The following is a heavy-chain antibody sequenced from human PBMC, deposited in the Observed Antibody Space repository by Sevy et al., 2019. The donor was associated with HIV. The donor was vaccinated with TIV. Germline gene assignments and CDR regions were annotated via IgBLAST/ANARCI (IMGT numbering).Heavy chain of an antibody. V-gene: IGHV3-48*03. D-gene: IGHD2-8*01. J-gene: IGHJ5*02. CDR3: TRNGGAFDNGFDP. Sequence: GGSLRLSCTASGFTFSSYDMNWVRQAPGKGLEWVSKISSSGSSKYYADSVKGRFTISRDNAKNSLNLQMNSLRAEDTAVYYCTRNGGAFDNGFDPWGRGTLATVSS. CDR2: ISSSGSSK. CDR1: GFTFSSYD.